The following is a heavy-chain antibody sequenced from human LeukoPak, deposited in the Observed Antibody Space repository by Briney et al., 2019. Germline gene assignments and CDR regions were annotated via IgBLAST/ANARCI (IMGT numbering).Heavy chain of an antibody. V-gene: IGHV1-2*02. CDR2: INPNSGGT. J-gene: IGHJ6*03. CDR3: ARGFSWEGDYDILTGPSYYMDV. CDR1: GYTFTGYY. Sequence: ASVKVSCKASGYTFTGYYMHWVRQAPGQGLEGTGWINPNSGGTNYAQKFQGRVTITRNTSISTAYMELSSLRSEDTAVYYCARGFSWEGDYDILTGPSYYMDVWGKGTTVTVSS. D-gene: IGHD3-9*01.